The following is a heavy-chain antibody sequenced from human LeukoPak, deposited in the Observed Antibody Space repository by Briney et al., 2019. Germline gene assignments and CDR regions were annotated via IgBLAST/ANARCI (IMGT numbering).Heavy chain of an antibody. CDR2: INHSGST. CDR3: ARSYYYGSGSPS. D-gene: IGHD3-10*01. Sequence: SETLSLTCAVYGGSFSGYYWSWIRQPPGKGLEWIGEINHSGSTNYNPSLKSRVTISVDTSKNQFSLKLSSVTAADTAVYYCARSYYYGSGSPSWGQGTLVTVSS. CDR1: GGSFSGYY. V-gene: IGHV4-34*01. J-gene: IGHJ5*02.